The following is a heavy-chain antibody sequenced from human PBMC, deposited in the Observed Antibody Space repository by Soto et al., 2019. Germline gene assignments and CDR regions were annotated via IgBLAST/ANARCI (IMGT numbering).Heavy chain of an antibody. CDR2: ISSSGTTI. J-gene: IGHJ3*01. Sequence: VPLVESGGGLVQPGGSLRLSCAASGFTFRDYEMHWVRQAPGKGLQWVSYISSSGTTIYYSESVKGRFTISRDTAKNSLYLQLSGLRADDTAVYYCARRIWDPAVVAVATRGAFDVWGQGPMVSVSS. V-gene: IGHV3-48*03. CDR3: ARRIWDPAVVAVATRGAFDV. CDR1: GFTFRDYE. D-gene: IGHD2-15*01.